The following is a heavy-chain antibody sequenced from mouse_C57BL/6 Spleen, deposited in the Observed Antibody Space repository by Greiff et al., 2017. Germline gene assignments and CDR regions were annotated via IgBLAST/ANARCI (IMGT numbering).Heavy chain of an antibody. CDR2: IYPGDGDT. CDR1: GYAFSSSW. CDR3: ARGGKDYYFDY. Sequence: VKLQESGPELVKPGASVKISCKASGYAFSSSWMNWVKQRPGKGLEWIGRIYPGDGDTNYNGKFKGKATLTADKSSSTAYMQLSSLTSEDSAVYFCARGGKDYYFDYWGQGTTLTVSS. V-gene: IGHV1-82*01. J-gene: IGHJ2*01.